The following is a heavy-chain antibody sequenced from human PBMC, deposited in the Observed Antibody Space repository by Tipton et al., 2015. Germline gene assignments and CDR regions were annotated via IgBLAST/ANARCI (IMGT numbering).Heavy chain of an antibody. Sequence: RSLRLSCAASGLTFSSFWMSWVRQAPGKGLEWVSGISWNSGSTGYADSVKGRFTISRDNAKNSLYLQMNSLRAEDTALYYCAKDITSRWPYRTFGYWGQGTLVTVSS. J-gene: IGHJ4*02. V-gene: IGHV3-9*01. D-gene: IGHD4-11*01. CDR3: AKDITSRWPYRTFGY. CDR2: ISWNSGST. CDR1: GLTFSSFW.